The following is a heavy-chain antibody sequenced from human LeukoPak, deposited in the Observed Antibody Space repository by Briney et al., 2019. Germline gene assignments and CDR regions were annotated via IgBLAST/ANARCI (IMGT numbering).Heavy chain of an antibody. CDR3: ARLGDGYIR. D-gene: IGHD5-24*01. CDR2: INPSSGGT. Sequence: ASVKVSCKASGYTFTGYYLHLVRQAPGQGLEWMGRINPSSGGTDYAQQFQGRVTMTRDTSISTAYMELSRLRSDDTAMFFCARLGDGYIRWGQETLVTVSS. J-gene: IGHJ4*02. V-gene: IGHV1-2*06. CDR1: GYTFTGYY.